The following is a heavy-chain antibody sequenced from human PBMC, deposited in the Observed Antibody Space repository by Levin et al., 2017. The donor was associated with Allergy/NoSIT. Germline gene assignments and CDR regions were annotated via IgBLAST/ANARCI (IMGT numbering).Heavy chain of an antibody. V-gene: IGHV4-59*11. CDR3: ARGVDGEYNFDY. D-gene: IGHD4-17*01. Sequence: SETLSLTCSVSGGSISSHFWNWIRQPPGKGLEWIGYIYHSGSTDYNPSLKSRATISADTTKTQFSLRLSSVTAADTAAYYCARGVDGEYNFDYWGQGILVTVSS. CDR2: IYHSGST. CDR1: GGSISSHF. J-gene: IGHJ4*02.